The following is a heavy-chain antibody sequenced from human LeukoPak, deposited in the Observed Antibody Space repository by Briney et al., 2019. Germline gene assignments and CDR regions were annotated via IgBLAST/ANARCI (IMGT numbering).Heavy chain of an antibody. V-gene: IGHV5-51*01. CDR3: ARRGYCSGGSCEYFHF. J-gene: IGHJ1*01. Sequence: GESLKISCKGSGYSFTSYWIGLVRQMPGKGLEWMGIIYPGDSDTRYSPSFQGQVTISADKSISTAYLQRSSLKASDTAMYYCARRGYCSGGSCEYFHFWGQGTLVTVSS. CDR2: IYPGDSDT. D-gene: IGHD2-15*01. CDR1: GYSFTSYW.